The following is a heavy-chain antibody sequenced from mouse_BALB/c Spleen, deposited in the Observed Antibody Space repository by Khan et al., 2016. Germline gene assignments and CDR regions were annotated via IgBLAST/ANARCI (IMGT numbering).Heavy chain of an antibody. J-gene: IGHJ3*01. CDR1: GYSITNDYA. V-gene: IGHV3-2*02. CDR3: ATSIGAPRFAY. D-gene: IGHD1-3*01. Sequence: EVKLEESGPGLVKPSQSLSLTCTVTGYSITNDYAWYWLRPFPGNILEWMGSIRYSVSTSYYPSLKSRITITRDTSKNQFFLQLKSVTTEDTAADCCATSIGAPRFAYWGQGTRVTVSA. CDR2: IRYSVST.